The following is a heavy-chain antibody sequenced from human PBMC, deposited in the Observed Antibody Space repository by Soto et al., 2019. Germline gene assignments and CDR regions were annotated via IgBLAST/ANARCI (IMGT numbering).Heavy chain of an antibody. Sequence: QLQLQESGPGLVKPSETLSLTCTVSGGSISGSSYYWGWIRQPPGKGLEWIGSIYYSGSTYYNPSLKCRVTISVDTSKNQFSLRLSSLAAADTALYYCARRGSSSWYGYWGQGTLVTVSS. CDR2: IYYSGST. V-gene: IGHV4-39*01. D-gene: IGHD6-13*01. CDR3: ARRGSSSWYGY. CDR1: GGSISGSSYY. J-gene: IGHJ4*02.